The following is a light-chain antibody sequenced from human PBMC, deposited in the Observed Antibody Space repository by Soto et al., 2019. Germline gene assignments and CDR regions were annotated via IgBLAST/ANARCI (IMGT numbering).Light chain of an antibody. CDR1: QSVSSY. Sequence: EIVLTQSPAPLSLSPGERATLSCRSSQSVSSYLAWYQQKPGQARRLLIYDASNRATGIPARFSGSGSETDFTLTISSLEPEDFAVYYCQQRSNWPPITFGQGTRLEIK. V-gene: IGKV3-11*01. J-gene: IGKJ5*01. CDR3: QQRSNWPPIT. CDR2: DAS.